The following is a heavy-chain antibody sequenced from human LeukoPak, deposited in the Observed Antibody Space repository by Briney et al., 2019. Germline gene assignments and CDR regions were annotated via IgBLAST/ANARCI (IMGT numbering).Heavy chain of an antibody. V-gene: IGHV1-18*01. Sequence: ASVKVSCKASGYTFTSYGISWVRQAPGQGLEWMGWISAYNGNTNYAQKLQGRVTMTTDTSTSTAYMELRSLRSDDTAVYYCARDDSLYCSSTSCPDAFDIWGQGTMATVSS. J-gene: IGHJ3*02. D-gene: IGHD2-2*01. CDR3: ARDDSLYCSSTSCPDAFDI. CDR2: ISAYNGNT. CDR1: GYTFTSYG.